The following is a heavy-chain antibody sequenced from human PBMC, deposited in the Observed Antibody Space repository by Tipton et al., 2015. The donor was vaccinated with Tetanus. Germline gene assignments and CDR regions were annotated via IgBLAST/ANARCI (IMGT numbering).Heavy chain of an antibody. CDR2: ILPDDSDT. D-gene: IGHD1-14*01. Sequence: QLVQSGAVVRKPGESLKISCEGSGFSFSTHWIGWVRQVPGKGLEWMGIILPDDSDTRYSPALQGQVTISADKSINTAYLQWSSLKASDTAIYFCARRKRNPHYPVSRKSAFDYWGQGSRVTVSS. V-gene: IGHV5-51*01. CDR3: ARRKRNPHYPVSRKSAFDY. J-gene: IGHJ4*02. CDR1: GFSFSTHW.